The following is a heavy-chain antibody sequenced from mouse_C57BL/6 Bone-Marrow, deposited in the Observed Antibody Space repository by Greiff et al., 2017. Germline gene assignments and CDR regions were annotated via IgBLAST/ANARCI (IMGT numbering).Heavy chain of an antibody. CDR1: GYTFTSYW. CDR3: ARRGDDGYYNYAMDY. V-gene: IGHV1-55*01. D-gene: IGHD2-3*01. CDR2: IYPGSGST. J-gene: IGHJ4*01. Sequence: QVQLQQPGAELVKPGASVKMSCKASGYTFTSYWITWVKQRPGQGLEWIGDIYPGSGSTNYNEKFKSKATLTVDTSSSTAYMQLISLTSEDSAVYYCARRGDDGYYNYAMDYWGQGTAVTVTS.